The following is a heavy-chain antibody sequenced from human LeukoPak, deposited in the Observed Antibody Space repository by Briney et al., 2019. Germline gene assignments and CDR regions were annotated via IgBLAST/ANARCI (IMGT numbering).Heavy chain of an antibody. J-gene: IGHJ4*02. Sequence: PGGSLRLSCAASGFTFSSYSMNWVRQAPGKGLEWVSSISSSSSYIYYADSVKGRFTISRDNAKNSLYLQMNSLRAEDTAVYYCASDYYDSSGYYLFDYWGQGILVTVSS. CDR2: ISSSSSYI. V-gene: IGHV3-21*01. CDR3: ASDYYDSSGYYLFDY. CDR1: GFTFSSYS. D-gene: IGHD3-22*01.